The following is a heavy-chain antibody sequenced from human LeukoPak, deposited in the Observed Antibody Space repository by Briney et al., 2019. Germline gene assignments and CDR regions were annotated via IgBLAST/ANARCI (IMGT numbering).Heavy chain of an antibody. V-gene: IGHV3-48*02. CDR2: FSSGSSNI. Sequence: LPGGPLRLSCAVSRFPFSTYTMNWVRKATGKGLEWVSSFSSGSSNIYYADSVEGRFTISRDNAKNSLYLKMNSLRDEDTAVYYCARGAFYFDCWGQGTLFTVSP. J-gene: IGHJ4*02. CDR1: RFPFSTYT. CDR3: ARGAFYFDC.